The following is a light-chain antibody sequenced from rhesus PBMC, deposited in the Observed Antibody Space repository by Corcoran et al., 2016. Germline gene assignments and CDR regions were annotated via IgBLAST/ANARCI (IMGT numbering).Light chain of an antibody. J-gene: IGKJ1*01. Sequence: DVVMTQSPLSLPVTPGQPASISCRSSQSLVHRDGKTYLTWLQQQPGQPPRRLIYQVSNRDSGVPASFNGGGTGRDFTLEMSRVEAGDVGGYYCGQGTNVPWTFGQGTKVEIK. CDR3: GQGTNVPWT. V-gene: IGKV2S8*01. CDR1: QSLVHRDGKTY. CDR2: QVS.